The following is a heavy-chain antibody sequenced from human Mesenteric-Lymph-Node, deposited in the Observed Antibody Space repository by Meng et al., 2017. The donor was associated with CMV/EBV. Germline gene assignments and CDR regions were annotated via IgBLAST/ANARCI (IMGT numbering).Heavy chain of an antibody. V-gene: IGHV3-30-3*01. D-gene: IGHD2-2*02. CDR1: GFTFSSYA. J-gene: IGHJ6*02. CDR2: ISYDGSNK. Sequence: LSLTCAASGFTFSSYAMHWVRQAPGKGLEWVAVISYDGSNKYYADSVKGRFTISRDNSKNTLYLQMNSLRAEDTAVYYCARDRYCSSTSCYKLYYYGMDVWGQGTTVTVSS. CDR3: ARDRYCSSTSCYKLYYYGMDV.